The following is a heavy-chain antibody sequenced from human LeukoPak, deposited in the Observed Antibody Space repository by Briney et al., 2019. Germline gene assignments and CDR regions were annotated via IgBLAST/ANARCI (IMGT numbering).Heavy chain of an antibody. J-gene: IGHJ4*02. V-gene: IGHV3-74*01. CDR3: ARGRPHGNDY. CDR2: IASDGSST. D-gene: IGHD4-23*01. Sequence: GGSLRLSCAASGFTFSSYWMNWVRQAPGKGLVWVSRIASDGSSTTYADSVKGRFGISRDNAKNTLYQQMNSLRVEDTAVYYCARGRPHGNDYWGQGTLVTVSS. CDR1: GFTFSSYW.